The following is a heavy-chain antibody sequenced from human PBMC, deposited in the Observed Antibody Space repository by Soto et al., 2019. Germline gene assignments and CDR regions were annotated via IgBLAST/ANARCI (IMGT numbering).Heavy chain of an antibody. V-gene: IGHV4-39*01. J-gene: IGHJ6*02. CDR3: ACIFSGGYGYGFYYYGMDF. D-gene: IGHD5-18*01. CDR2: IYYSGST. CDR1: GGSISSSSYY. Sequence: SETLSLTCTVSGGSISSSSYYWGWIRQPPGKGLEWIGSIYYSGSTYYNPSLKSRVTISVDTSKNQFSLKLSSVTAADTAVYYCACIFSGGYGYGFYYYGMDFWGQGTTVTVS.